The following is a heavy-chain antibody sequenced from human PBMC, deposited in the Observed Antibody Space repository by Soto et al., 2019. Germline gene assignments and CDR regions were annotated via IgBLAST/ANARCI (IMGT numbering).Heavy chain of an antibody. J-gene: IGHJ5*02. CDR3: ARPHGSGSYYLSNWFDP. CDR2: ISGSSRTV. CDR1: GFTFSDYY. V-gene: IGHV3-11*01. Sequence: QVLLVESGGGLVKPGGSLRLSCAASGFTFSDYYMTWIRQAPGKGLEWVSYISGSSRTVYYADSVKGRFTISRDNAKNSLFLQMNSLRAEDTAVYYCARPHGSGSYYLSNWFDPWGQGTLVTVSS. D-gene: IGHD3-10*01.